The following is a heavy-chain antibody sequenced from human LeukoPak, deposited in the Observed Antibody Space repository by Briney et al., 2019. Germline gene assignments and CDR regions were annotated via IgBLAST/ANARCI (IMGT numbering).Heavy chain of an antibody. CDR3: ARDLDYYDSSGYYSPGY. CDR1: GFTFSSYA. J-gene: IGHJ4*02. V-gene: IGHV3-30-3*01. Sequence: GGSLRLSCAASGFTFSSYAMRWVRQAPGKGLEWVAVISYDGSNKYYADSVKGRFTISRDNSKNTLYLQMNSLRAEDTAVYYCARDLDYYDSSGYYSPGYWGQGTLVTVSS. CDR2: ISYDGSNK. D-gene: IGHD3-22*01.